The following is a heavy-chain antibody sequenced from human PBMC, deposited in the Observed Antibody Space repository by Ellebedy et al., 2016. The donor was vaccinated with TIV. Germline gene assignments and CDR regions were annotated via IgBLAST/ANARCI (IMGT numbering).Heavy chain of an antibody. CDR1: GFSFRSYW. J-gene: IGHJ5*02. Sequence: PGGSLRLSCAASGFSFRSYWMSWVRQAPGKGVEWVANIYQDGGVQYYVDSVKGRFTISRDNADNSLFLQMNSLRAEDTAVYYCARRGSYGDYAVQINSWLDTWGRGTLVAVSS. D-gene: IGHD4-17*01. CDR3: ARRGSYGDYAVQINSWLDT. V-gene: IGHV3-7*01. CDR2: IYQDGGVQ.